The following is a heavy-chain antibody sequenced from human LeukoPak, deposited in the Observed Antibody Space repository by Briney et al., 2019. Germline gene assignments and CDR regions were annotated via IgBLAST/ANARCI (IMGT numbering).Heavy chain of an antibody. CDR2: ISAYNGNT. J-gene: IGHJ6*02. V-gene: IGHV1-18*01. CDR1: GYSFTIYA. Sequence: ASITVACTASGYSFTIYAINWVRQAPGQGLEWMGWISAYNGNTDFAQKFEGRVTMTIDTSTKTAYMELRSLTYDDTAVYYCARDPLRSTWSTYYNALDVWGQGTTVTVSS. D-gene: IGHD6-13*01. CDR3: ARDPLRSTWSTYYNALDV.